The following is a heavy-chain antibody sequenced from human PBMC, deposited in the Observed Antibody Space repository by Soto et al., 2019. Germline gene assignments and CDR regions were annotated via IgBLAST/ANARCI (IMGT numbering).Heavy chain of an antibody. CDR2: ISSTTNYI. CDR1: GFTFTRYS. Sequence: TLGGSLRLSCVASGFTFTRYSMNWVRQAPGKGLEWVSSISSTTNYIYYGDSMKGRFTISRDNAKNSLYLEMNSLRAEDTAVYYCARESEDLTSNFDYWGQGTLVTVSS. J-gene: IGHJ4*02. CDR3: ARESEDLTSNFDY. V-gene: IGHV3-21*06.